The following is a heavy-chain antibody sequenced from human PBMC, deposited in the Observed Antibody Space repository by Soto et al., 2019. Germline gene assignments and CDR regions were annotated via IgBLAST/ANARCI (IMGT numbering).Heavy chain of an antibody. J-gene: IGHJ6*02. CDR2: IYYSGST. CDR3: ARRLYYDSSGFEGGGMDV. Sequence: QLQLQESGPGLVKPSETLSLTCTVSGGSISSSSYYWGWIRQPPGKGLEWIGSIYYSGSTYYNPSRKSRVPISVDTSKTQFSLKLSSVTAADTAVYYCARRLYYDSSGFEGGGMDVWGQGTTVTVSS. D-gene: IGHD3-22*01. CDR1: GGSISSSSYY. V-gene: IGHV4-39*01.